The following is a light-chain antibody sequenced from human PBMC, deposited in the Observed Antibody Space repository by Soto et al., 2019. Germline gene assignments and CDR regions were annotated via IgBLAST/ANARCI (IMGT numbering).Light chain of an antibody. Sequence: DTQRISSPPTLAASGKSGVLGGRRASQGISSWLAWYQQKPGKAPKLLIYAASSLQSGVPSRFSGSGSGTDFALTIRTLQPEDFAPYYCEQANSFPLTFGGGTKVDI. V-gene: IGKV1-12*01. CDR2: AAS. CDR1: QGISSW. J-gene: IGKJ4*01. CDR3: EQANSFPLT.